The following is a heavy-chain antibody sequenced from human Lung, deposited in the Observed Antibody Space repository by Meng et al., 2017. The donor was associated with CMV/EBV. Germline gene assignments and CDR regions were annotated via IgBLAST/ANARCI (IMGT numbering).Heavy chain of an antibody. CDR3: ARDFSLYRTSGVQ. Sequence: VQLVEFGGGLVKPRGSLRLSFTGAGFTFSDYYMSWIRQAPGKGLEWVSYISPTTGYTEYADSVKGRFTISRDNAKNSLFLQMNSLRSEDTAVYYCARDFSLYRTSGVQWGQGTLVTVSS. V-gene: IGHV3-11*05. CDR2: ISPTTGYT. J-gene: IGHJ4*02. CDR1: GFTFSDYY. D-gene: IGHD2-8*01.